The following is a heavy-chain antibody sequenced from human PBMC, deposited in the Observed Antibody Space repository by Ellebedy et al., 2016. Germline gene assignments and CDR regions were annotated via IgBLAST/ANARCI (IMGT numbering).Heavy chain of an antibody. CDR2: IWYDGSNK. CDR3: ARDVGYSSGWYNY. J-gene: IGHJ4*02. CDR1: GFTFSSYG. D-gene: IGHD6-19*01. V-gene: IGHV3-33*01. Sequence: GESLKISXAASGFTFSSYGMHWVRQAPGKGLEWVAVIWYDGSNKYYADSVKGRFTISRDNSKNTLYLQMNSLRAEDTAVYYCARDVGYSSGWYNYWGRGTLVTVSS.